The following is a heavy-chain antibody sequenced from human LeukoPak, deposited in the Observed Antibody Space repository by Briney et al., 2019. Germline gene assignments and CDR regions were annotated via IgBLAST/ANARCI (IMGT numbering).Heavy chain of an antibody. D-gene: IGHD3-10*02. CDR2: NYYSGST. J-gene: IGHJ3*02. Sequence: PSENPSPNLNGSGGPINSYHWGLIRPPPGEGPGVVWDNYYSGSTQHNPPPKSRGTLSVETSQNQVSPQLGFLTPSGQALYYSGSTNYNPSLKSRVTISVDTSKNQFSLKLSSVTAADTAVYYCVAGEYCSGGSCYWGAFDIWGQGTMVTVSS. CDR1: GGPINSYH. CDR3: GSTNYNPSLKSRVTISVDTSKNQFSLKLSSVTAADTAVYYCVAGEYCSGGSCYWGAFDI. V-gene: IGHV4-59*13.